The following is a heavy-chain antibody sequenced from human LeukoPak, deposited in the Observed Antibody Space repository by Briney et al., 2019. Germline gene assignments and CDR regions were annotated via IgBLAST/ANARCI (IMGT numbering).Heavy chain of an antibody. D-gene: IGHD5-18*01. CDR1: GGSFSGYY. CDR2: INHSGST. CDR3: ARGPCKRYSYGLRGYYFDY. Sequence: PSETLSLTCAVYGGSFSGYYWSWIRQPPGKGLEWIGEINHSGSTNYNPSLKSRVTISVDTSKNQFSLKLSSVTAADTAVYYCARGPCKRYSYGLRGYYFDYWGQGTLVTVSS. J-gene: IGHJ4*02. V-gene: IGHV4-34*01.